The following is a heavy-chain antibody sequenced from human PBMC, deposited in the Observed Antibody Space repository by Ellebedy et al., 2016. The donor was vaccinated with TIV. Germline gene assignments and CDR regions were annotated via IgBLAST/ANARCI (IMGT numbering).Heavy chain of an antibody. Sequence: AASVKVSCKASGYTFTSYYIHWVRQAPGQGLEWMGIINPTGGSTNYAKKFQGRVTITADESTSTAYMELSSLRSEDTAVYYGAILTTDYWGQGTLVTVSS. CDR3: AILTTDY. CDR2: INPTGGST. CDR1: GYTFTSYY. J-gene: IGHJ4*02. V-gene: IGHV1-46*01. D-gene: IGHD3-3*01.